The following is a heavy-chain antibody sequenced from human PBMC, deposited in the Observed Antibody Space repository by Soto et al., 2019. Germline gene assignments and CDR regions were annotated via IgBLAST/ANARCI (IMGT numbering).Heavy chain of an antibody. D-gene: IGHD3-10*01. V-gene: IGHV4-30-2*01. J-gene: IGHJ3*01. CDR2: IYHYGSA. CDR3: ARSVSHYGATAFDF. CDR1: GGSITSRPYS. Sequence: QLQLRESGSGLVKPSQTLSLTCAVSGGSITSRPYSWSWIRQPPGQGLEWIGYIYHYGSAYYNPFLKSRVTIALDRSKNQFSLNLNSVTAADTAVFYCARSVSHYGATAFDFWGQGTMVTVSS.